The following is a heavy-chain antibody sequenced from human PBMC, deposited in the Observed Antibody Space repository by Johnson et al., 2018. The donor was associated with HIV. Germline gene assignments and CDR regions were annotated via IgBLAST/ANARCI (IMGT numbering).Heavy chain of an antibody. J-gene: IGHJ3*02. V-gene: IGHV3-20*04. D-gene: IGHD1-26*01. CDR3: ARGSGSYYSNAFDI. CDR1: GFTFDDYG. CDR2: INWNGGST. Sequence: VQLVESGGCVVRPGGSLRLSCAASGFTFDDYGMSWVRQAPGKGLEWVSGINWNGGSTGYADSVKGRFTISRDNAKNSLYLQINSLRAEDTALYCCARGSGSYYSNAFDIWGQGTMVTVSS.